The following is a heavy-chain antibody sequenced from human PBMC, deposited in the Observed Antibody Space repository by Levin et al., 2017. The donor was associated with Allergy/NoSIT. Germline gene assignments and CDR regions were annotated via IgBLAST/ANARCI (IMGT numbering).Heavy chain of an antibody. Sequence: GESLKISCKASGYTFTGYYMHWVRQAPGQGLEWMGWINPNSGGTNYAQKFQGRVTMTRDTSISTAYMELSRLRSDDTAVYYCARAPLPRAPVDYWGQGTLVTVSS. CDR1: GYTFTGYY. J-gene: IGHJ4*02. CDR3: ARAPLPRAPVDY. CDR2: INPNSGGT. V-gene: IGHV1-2*02.